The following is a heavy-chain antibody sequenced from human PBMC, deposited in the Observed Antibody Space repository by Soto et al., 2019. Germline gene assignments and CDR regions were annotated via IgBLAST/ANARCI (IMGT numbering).Heavy chain of an antibody. CDR1: GGSFSGYY. V-gene: IGHV4-34*01. D-gene: IGHD3-10*02. CDR2: INHSGST. J-gene: IGHJ4*02. CDR3: ARGAVEMAKIVFGY. Sequence: QVQLQQWGAGLLKPSETLSLTCAVYGGSFSGYYWSWIRQPPGKGLEWIGEINHSGSTNYNPSLKSRVTISVDTSKNQFSLKLSSVTAADTAVYYCARGAVEMAKIVFGYWGQGTLVTVSS.